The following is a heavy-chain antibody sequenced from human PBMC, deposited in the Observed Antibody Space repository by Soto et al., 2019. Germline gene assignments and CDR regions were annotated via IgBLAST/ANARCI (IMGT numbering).Heavy chain of an antibody. J-gene: IGHJ6*02. CDR2: ISPYNGHT. D-gene: IGHD2-2*01. V-gene: IGHV1-18*01. Sequence: QVQLVQSAGEVKKPGASVKVSCKASGYSFTSYGISWVRRAPGQGLEWMGWISPYNGHTQFVERFQGRVTMTTDTSTKTAYMELRNLRSDDTAHYYCARYLTIVPATHPRLENYGMDVWCQGTTVIVSS. CDR3: ARYLTIVPATHPRLENYGMDV. CDR1: GYSFTSYG.